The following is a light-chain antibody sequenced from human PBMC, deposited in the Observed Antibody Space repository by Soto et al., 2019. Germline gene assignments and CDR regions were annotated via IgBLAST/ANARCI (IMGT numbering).Light chain of an antibody. V-gene: IGLV2-14*03. CDR1: SSDVGAFNY. CDR3: ASYTTSSTYV. Sequence: QSVLTQPASVSGSPGQSIAISCTGTSSDVGAFNYVSWYQQHPGKAPKFMIFDVSSRPSGVSGRFSGSKSGNTAALTISALQTEDEADYYCASYTTSSTYVFGTGTKLTVL. J-gene: IGLJ1*01. CDR2: DVS.